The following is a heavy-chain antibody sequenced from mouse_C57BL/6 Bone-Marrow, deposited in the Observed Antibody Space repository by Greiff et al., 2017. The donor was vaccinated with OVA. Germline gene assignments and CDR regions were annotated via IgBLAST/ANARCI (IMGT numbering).Heavy chain of an antibody. J-gene: IGHJ3*01. Sequence: QVQLQQSGAELVRPGTSVKMSCKASGYTFTNYWIGWAKQRPGHGLEWIGDIYPGGGYTNYNEKFKGKATLTADKSSSTAYMQFSSLTSEDSAIYYCARWHNYYGSSWFAYWGQGTLVTVSA. V-gene: IGHV1-63*01. CDR2: IYPGGGYT. CDR3: ARWHNYYGSSWFAY. D-gene: IGHD1-1*01. CDR1: GYTFTNYW.